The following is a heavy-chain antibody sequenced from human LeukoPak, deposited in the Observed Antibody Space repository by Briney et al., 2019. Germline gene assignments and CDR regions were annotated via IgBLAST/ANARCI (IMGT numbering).Heavy chain of an antibody. J-gene: IGHJ4*02. V-gene: IGHV1-46*01. CDR1: GYTFTSYY. D-gene: IGHD5-12*01. CDR2: INPSGGST. Sequence: ASVKVSCKASGYTFTSYYMHWVRQAPGQGLEWMGIINPSGGSTSYAQKFQGRVTMTRDTSISTAYMELSRLRSDDTAVYYCATAGASGYDYFDYWGQGTLVTVSS. CDR3: ATAGASGYDYFDY.